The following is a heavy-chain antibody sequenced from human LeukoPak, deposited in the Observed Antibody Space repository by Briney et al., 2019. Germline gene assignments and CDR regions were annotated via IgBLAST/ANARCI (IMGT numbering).Heavy chain of an antibody. D-gene: IGHD6-6*01. CDR3: ARGGIAARFAY. J-gene: IGHJ4*02. V-gene: IGHV3-48*03. Sequence: GGSLRPSCAASGFTFSSYEMNWVRQAPGKGLEWVSYISSGSSSIFYADSVKGRFTISRDNAKNSLYLQMNSLRVEDTAVYYCARGGIAARFAYWGQGTLVTASS. CDR1: GFTFSSYE. CDR2: ISSGSSSI.